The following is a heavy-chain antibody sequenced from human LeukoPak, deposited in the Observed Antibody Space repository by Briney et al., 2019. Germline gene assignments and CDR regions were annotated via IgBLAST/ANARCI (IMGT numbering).Heavy chain of an antibody. V-gene: IGHV1-2*06. J-gene: IGHJ4*02. Sequence: ASVKVSCKASGYTFTGYYIHWVRQAPGQGLEWMGRINCNGGGTSYAQKFQGRVTMTRDTSISTAYMELDRLTSDDTAVYYCARGTGNFDYWGQGTLVTVSS. CDR3: ARGTGNFDY. D-gene: IGHD1-14*01. CDR2: INCNGGGT. CDR1: GYTFTGYY.